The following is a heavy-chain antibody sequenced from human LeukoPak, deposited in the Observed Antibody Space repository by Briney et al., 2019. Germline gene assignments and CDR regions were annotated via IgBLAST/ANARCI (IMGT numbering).Heavy chain of an antibody. V-gene: IGHV3-21*04. CDR1: GFTFSSYS. CDR3: AKDLPWYSGSPGY. Sequence: GGSLRLSCAASGFTFSSYSMNWVRQAPGKGLEWVSSISSSSSYIYYADSVKGRFTISRDNSKNTLYLQMNSLRAEDTAVYYCAKDLPWYSGSPGYWGQGTLVTVSS. CDR2: ISSSSSYI. D-gene: IGHD1-26*01. J-gene: IGHJ4*02.